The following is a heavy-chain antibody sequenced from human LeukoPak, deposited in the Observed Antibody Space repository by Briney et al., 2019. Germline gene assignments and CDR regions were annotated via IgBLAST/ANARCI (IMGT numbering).Heavy chain of an antibody. V-gene: IGHV3-7*01. J-gene: IGHJ4*02. CDR2: IKQDGSEK. CDR3: ARAAVAGTFDY. D-gene: IGHD6-19*01. Sequence: PGGSLRLSXAASGFTSSSYWMSWVRQAQGEGLEWVANIKQDGSEKYYVVSVKGRFTISRDNAKNSMYLQMNSLRAEDTAVYYCARAAVAGTFDYWGQGTLVTVSS. CDR1: GFTSSSYW.